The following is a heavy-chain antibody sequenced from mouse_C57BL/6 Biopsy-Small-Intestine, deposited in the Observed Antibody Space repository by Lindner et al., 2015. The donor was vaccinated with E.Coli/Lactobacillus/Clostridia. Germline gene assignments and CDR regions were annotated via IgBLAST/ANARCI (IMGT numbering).Heavy chain of an antibody. J-gene: IGHJ4*01. Sequence: VQLQESGPELVKPGASVKISCKASGYAFSYSWMNWVKLRPGKGLEWIGRISPGDGNTNYNGRFKGKAILTADKSSSTAYMQLSSLTSEDSAIYYCAGGGEFAMDHWGQGTSVTVSS. CDR3: AGGGEFAMDH. V-gene: IGHV1-82*01. CDR2: ISPGDGNT. CDR1: GYAFSYSW.